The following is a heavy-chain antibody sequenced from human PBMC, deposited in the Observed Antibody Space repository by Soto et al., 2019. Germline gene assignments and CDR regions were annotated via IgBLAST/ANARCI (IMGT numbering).Heavy chain of an antibody. Sequence: PGGSLRLSCTASGFTFSTYAMHWVRQAPGKGLEWVALISYDGGNKYYADSVKGRFTISRDDSKNALYLQMNSLRAEDTAVYYCARKTARGYGDYFVYWGQGTLVTVS. CDR3: ARKTARGYGDYFVY. J-gene: IGHJ4*02. CDR2: ISYDGGNK. CDR1: GFTFSTYA. D-gene: IGHD4-17*01. V-gene: IGHV3-30-3*01.